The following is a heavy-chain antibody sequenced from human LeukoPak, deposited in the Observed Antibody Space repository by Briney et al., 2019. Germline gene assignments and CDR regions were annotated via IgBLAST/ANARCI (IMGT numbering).Heavy chain of an antibody. Sequence: SETLSLTCSVSGGSISGYQWSWIRQPPGKGLEWIGQIYYSGSTNYSPSLKSRVTISVDTSKNQISLKLSSVTAADTAVYYCARQGLQGLRTMVFDYWGQGTLVTVSS. CDR1: GGSISGYQ. J-gene: IGHJ4*02. CDR3: ARQGLQGLRTMVFDY. V-gene: IGHV4-59*08. D-gene: IGHD4/OR15-4a*01. CDR2: IYYSGST.